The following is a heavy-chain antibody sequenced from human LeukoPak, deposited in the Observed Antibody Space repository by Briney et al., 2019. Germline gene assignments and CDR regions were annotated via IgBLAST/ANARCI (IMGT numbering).Heavy chain of an antibody. CDR3: VADPRRIGSNWFDP. J-gene: IGHJ5*02. CDR1: GFTFTSSA. CDR2: IVVGSGNT. Sequence: GASVKVSCKASGFTFTSSAMQWVRQARGQRLEWIGWIVVGSGNTNYAQKFQERVTITRDMSTSTAYMELSSLRSEDTAVYYCVADPRRIGSNWFDPWGQGTLVTVSS. D-gene: IGHD1-1*01. V-gene: IGHV1-58*02.